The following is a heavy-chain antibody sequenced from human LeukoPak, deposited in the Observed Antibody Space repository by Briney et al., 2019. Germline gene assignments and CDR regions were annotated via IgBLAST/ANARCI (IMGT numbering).Heavy chain of an antibody. CDR2: IGIDSGNT. CDR3: ARDHNYGFDN. CDR1: GYPLIEYS. Sequence: GGSLRLSCTASGYPLIEYSMNCGRQAPGKGLEWISYIGIDSGNTRYADSVRGGVTISPDKAKNSLYLQMNSLRVEDTAVYYCARDHNYGFDNRGQGTLVSVAS. V-gene: IGHV3-48*01. D-gene: IGHD4-17*01. J-gene: IGHJ4*02.